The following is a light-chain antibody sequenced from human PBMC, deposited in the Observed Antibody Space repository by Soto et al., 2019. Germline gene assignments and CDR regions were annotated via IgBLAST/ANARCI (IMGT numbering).Light chain of an antibody. Sequence: EIVLTQSPATLSLSPGERATLSCRASQSVSSYLAWYQQKPGQAPRLLIYDASNRATGIPARFSGSGSGTAFPLTISSLEPEDFAVYYCQQRSNWPPEYTFGQGTKLGIK. V-gene: IGKV3-11*01. CDR2: DAS. CDR1: QSVSSY. CDR3: QQRSNWPPEYT. J-gene: IGKJ2*01.